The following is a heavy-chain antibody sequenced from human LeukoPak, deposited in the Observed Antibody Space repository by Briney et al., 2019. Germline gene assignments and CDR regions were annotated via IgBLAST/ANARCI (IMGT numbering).Heavy chain of an antibody. Sequence: GGSLRLSCAASGFTFSDSHMSWIRQAPGKGLEWVSYISSAAYTIYYADSMKGRFTISRDNAKNSLFLQMNSLRAEDTAVYYCATSYYYDSSAGFDIWGQGTMVTVSS. CDR3: ATSYYYDSSAGFDI. CDR1: GFTFSDSH. V-gene: IGHV3-11*01. D-gene: IGHD3-22*01. J-gene: IGHJ3*02. CDR2: ISSAAYTI.